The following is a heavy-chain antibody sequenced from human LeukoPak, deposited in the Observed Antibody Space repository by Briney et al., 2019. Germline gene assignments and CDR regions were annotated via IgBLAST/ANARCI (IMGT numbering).Heavy chain of an antibody. CDR2: INPNGGGT. J-gene: IGHJ4*02. D-gene: IGHD4-23*01. V-gene: IGHV1-2*06. CDR1: GYTLIGYY. CDR3: ARDRAEYGGNSLGY. Sequence: ASVEVSCKASGYTLIGYYMHWVRQAPEQGLEWMGRINPNGGGTNYAQKFQGRVTMTRDTSISTAYMELSRLRSDDTAVYYCARDRAEYGGNSLGYWGQGTLVTVSS.